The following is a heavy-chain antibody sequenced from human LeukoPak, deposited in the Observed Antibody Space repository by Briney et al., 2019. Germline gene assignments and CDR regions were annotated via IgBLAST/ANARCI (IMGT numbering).Heavy chain of an antibody. CDR2: ISSSSSYI. CDR1: GFTFSSYS. CDR3: ARSGRGVGAPIGWFDP. D-gene: IGHD1-26*01. J-gene: IGHJ5*02. Sequence: GGSLRLSCAASGFTFSSYSMNWVRQAPGKGLEWVSSISSSSSYIYYADSVKGRFTISRDNAKNSLYLQMNSLRAEDTAVYYCARSGRGVGAPIGWFDPWGQGTLVTVSS. V-gene: IGHV3-21*04.